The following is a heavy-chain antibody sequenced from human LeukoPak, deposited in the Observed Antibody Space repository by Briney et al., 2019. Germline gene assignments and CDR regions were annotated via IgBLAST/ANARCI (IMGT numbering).Heavy chain of an antibody. Sequence: PGGSLRLSCAASGLAFSSFWMTWVRQAPGKGLEWVANINQDESEKYYVDSVKGRFTISRDNAKNSLFLQMNSLRAEDTAVYYCARDPDYGGNSGPDYWGQGTLVTVSS. CDR3: ARDPDYGGNSGPDY. V-gene: IGHV3-7*04. CDR2: INQDESEK. CDR1: GLAFSSFW. D-gene: IGHD4-23*01. J-gene: IGHJ4*02.